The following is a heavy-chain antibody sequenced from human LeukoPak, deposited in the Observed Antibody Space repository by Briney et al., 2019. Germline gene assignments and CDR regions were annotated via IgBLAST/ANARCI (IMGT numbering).Heavy chain of an antibody. V-gene: IGHV1-2*02. D-gene: IGHD3-10*01. CDR2: INPNSGGT. CDR1: GYTFTAYY. Sequence: ASVKVSCKASGYTFTAYYMHWVRQAPGQGLEWMGWINPNSGGTNYARKFQGRVTMTRDTSLSTAYMELSRLGSDDTAVYYCARNYYGSGNYYLGGYWGQGTLVTVSS. J-gene: IGHJ4*02. CDR3: ARNYYGSGNYYLGGY.